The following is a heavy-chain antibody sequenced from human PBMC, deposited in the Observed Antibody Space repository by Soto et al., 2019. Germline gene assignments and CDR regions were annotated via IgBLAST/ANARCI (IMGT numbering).Heavy chain of an antibody. CDR3: ARSHPEIRLGELSLRPNWFDP. D-gene: IGHD3-16*02. J-gene: IGHJ5*02. Sequence: QVQLQESGPGLVKPSETLSLTCTVTGGSVDSESYYWSWIRQPPGKGLEWLGYIYDSGTTNYNPSLTSRVSISVDTSKNQFSLKLSSVTAADTAVYYCARSHPEIRLGELSLRPNWFDPWGQGTLVTVSS. V-gene: IGHV4-61*01. CDR1: GGSVDSESYY. CDR2: IYDSGTT.